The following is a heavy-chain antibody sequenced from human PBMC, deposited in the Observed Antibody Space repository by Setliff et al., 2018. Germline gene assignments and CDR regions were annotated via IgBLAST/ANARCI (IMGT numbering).Heavy chain of an antibody. D-gene: IGHD3-3*01. Sequence: PSETLSLTCTVSGGSISSGSFYWSWIRQPAGKGLEWIGHIYTSGSTNYNPPLKTRVTISVDTSKNQFSLKLSSVTAADTAVYYCARDGPLYDNFWNAPGYMDVWGKGTTVTVSS. J-gene: IGHJ6*03. V-gene: IGHV4-61*09. CDR1: GGSISSGSFY. CDR3: ARDGPLYDNFWNAPGYMDV. CDR2: IYTSGST.